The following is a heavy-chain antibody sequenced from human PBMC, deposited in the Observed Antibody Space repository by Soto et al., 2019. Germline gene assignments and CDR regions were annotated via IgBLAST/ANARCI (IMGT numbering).Heavy chain of an antibody. CDR3: ASYAELWDAFDI. J-gene: IGHJ3*02. Sequence: GGSLRLSCAASGFTVSSNYMSWVRQAPGKGLEWVSVIYSGGSTYYADSVKGRFTISRDNSKNTLYLQMNSLRAEDTAVYYCASYAELWDAFDIWGQGTMVTVSS. V-gene: IGHV3-66*01. CDR1: GFTVSSNY. CDR2: IYSGGST. D-gene: IGHD4-17*01.